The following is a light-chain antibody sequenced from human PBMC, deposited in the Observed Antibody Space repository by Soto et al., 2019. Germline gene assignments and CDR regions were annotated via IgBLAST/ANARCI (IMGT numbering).Light chain of an antibody. CDR3: QQYGSSPNT. Sequence: EIVLTQSPGTLSLSPGERATLSCRASQSVSSSYLAWYQQKPGQAPRLLIYGASIRATGIPDRFSGSGSGTDFTLTISRLEPGDFAVYYCQQYGSSPNTFGQGTKLEIK. V-gene: IGKV3-20*01. J-gene: IGKJ2*01. CDR2: GAS. CDR1: QSVSSSY.